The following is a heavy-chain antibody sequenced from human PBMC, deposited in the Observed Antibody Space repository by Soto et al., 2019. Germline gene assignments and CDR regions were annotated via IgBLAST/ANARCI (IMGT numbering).Heavy chain of an antibody. J-gene: IGHJ6*02. D-gene: IGHD6-13*01. V-gene: IGHV3-21*01. CDR3: ASIAAAVGYYYYGMDV. Sequence: GGSLRLSCAASGFTFSSYSMNWLRQAPGKGLEWVSSISSSSSYIYYADSVKGRSTISRDNAKNSLYLQMNSLRAEDTAVYYCASIAAAVGYYYYGMDVWGQGTTVTVSS. CDR2: ISSSSSYI. CDR1: GFTFSSYS.